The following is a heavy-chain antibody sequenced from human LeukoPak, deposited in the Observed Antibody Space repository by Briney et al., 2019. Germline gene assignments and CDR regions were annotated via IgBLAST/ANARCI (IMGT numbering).Heavy chain of an antibody. J-gene: IGHJ5*02. CDR1: GGSISSSSYY. CDR3: ARTKWEQPAPQAVATYNWFDP. D-gene: IGHD1-26*01. Sequence: PSETLSLTCTVSGGSISSSSYYWGWIRQPPGKGLEWIGSIYYSGSTYYNPSLKSRVTISVDTSKNQFSLKLSSVTAADTAVYYCARTKWEQPAPQAVATYNWFDPWGQGTLVTVSS. V-gene: IGHV4-39*01. CDR2: IYYSGST.